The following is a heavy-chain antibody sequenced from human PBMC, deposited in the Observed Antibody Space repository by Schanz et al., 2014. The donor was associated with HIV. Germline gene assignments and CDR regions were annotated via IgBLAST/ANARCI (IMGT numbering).Heavy chain of an antibody. J-gene: IGHJ4*02. D-gene: IGHD2-15*01. Sequence: VQLVESGGGLIQPGGSLRLTCVASGFTVSSNYMTWVRQAPGKGLEWVAVISYDGSNKYYADSVKGRFTISRENSKNTVHLQMDSLRPEDTAVYYCARGGIWEWDQPDFDYWGQGTLVTVSS. CDR2: ISYDGSNK. CDR3: ARGGIWEWDQPDFDY. CDR1: GFTVSSNY. V-gene: IGHV3-30*03.